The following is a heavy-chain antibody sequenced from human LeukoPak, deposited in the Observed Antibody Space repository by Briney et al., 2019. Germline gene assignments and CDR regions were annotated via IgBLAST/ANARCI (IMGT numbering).Heavy chain of an antibody. D-gene: IGHD6-6*01. CDR2: IYSGGST. CDR1: GFTFSSYA. V-gene: IGHV3-NL1*01. CDR3: AKRSFIAARPGHYYYYYMDV. J-gene: IGHJ6*03. Sequence: GGSLRLSCAASGFTFSSYAMHWVRQAPGKGLEWVSVIYSGGSTYYADSVKGRFTISRDNSKNTLYLQMNSLRAEDTAVYYCAKRSFIAARPGHYYYYYMDVWGKGTTVTVSS.